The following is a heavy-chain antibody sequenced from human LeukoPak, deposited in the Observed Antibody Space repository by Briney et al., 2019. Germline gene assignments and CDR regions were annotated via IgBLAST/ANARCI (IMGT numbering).Heavy chain of an antibody. Sequence: PGGSLRLSCAASGFTFSSYAMNWVRQAPGKGLEWVSLISGSGGRTYYADSVKGRFTISRENSKNTLYLQMNSLRAEDTAVYYCAKSGVVVTAAYFDDWGQGTLVTVSP. V-gene: IGHV3-23*01. D-gene: IGHD2-21*02. J-gene: IGHJ4*02. CDR1: GFTFSSYA. CDR2: ISGSGGRT. CDR3: AKSGVVVTAAYFDD.